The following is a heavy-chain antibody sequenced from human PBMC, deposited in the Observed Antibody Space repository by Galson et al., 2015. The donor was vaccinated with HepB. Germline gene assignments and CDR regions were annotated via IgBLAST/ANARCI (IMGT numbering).Heavy chain of an antibody. CDR2: ISYDGSTK. J-gene: IGHJ4*02. CDR1: GFTFRNYG. D-gene: IGHD2/OR15-2a*01. CDR3: AKERGISAFDY. V-gene: IGHV3-30*18. Sequence: SLRLSCAASGFTFRNYGMHWVRQAPGKGLEWVAVISYDGSTKYYADSVKGRFTISRDNSKNTLYLQMNSLSAEDTAVYCCAKERGISAFDYWGQGTLVTVSS.